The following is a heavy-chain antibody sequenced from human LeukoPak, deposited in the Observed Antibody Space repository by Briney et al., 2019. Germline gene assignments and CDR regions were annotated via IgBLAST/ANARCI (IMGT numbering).Heavy chain of an antibody. Sequence: SETLSLTCTVSGDSVSSGYWTWIRQFPGKGLEWIGYISDSCITDYNPSLKSRLTISVDTSNNKFSLNLHSVTAADTAVYYCAGRGHRYSRDWGQGILVTVSS. V-gene: IGHV4-4*09. D-gene: IGHD2-15*01. CDR3: AGRGHRYSRD. CDR2: ISDSCIT. CDR1: GDSVSSGY. J-gene: IGHJ1*01.